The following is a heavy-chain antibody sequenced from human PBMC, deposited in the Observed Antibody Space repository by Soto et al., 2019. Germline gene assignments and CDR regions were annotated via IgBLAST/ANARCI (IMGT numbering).Heavy chain of an antibody. V-gene: IGHV1-69*06. D-gene: IGHD2-2*01. Sequence: SVKVSCKASGGTFSSYAISWVRQAPGQGLEWMGGIIPIFGTANYAQKLQGRVTITADTSTSTAYMELSSLRSEDTAVDYCARPLVRVLIPPSFIVVLPVALTQTVLDTWGKGPMVTVS. CDR1: GGTFSSYA. J-gene: IGHJ3*02. CDR3: ARPLVRVLIPPSFIVVLPVALTQTVLDT. CDR2: IIPIFGTA.